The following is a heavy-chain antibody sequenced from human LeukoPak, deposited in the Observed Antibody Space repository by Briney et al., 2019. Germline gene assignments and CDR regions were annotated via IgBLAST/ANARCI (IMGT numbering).Heavy chain of an antibody. V-gene: IGHV3-30*03. CDR1: GFTFSSYG. CDR2: ISYDGSNK. D-gene: IGHD2-15*01. J-gene: IGHJ3*02. Sequence: GGPLRLSCAASGFTFSSYGMHWVRQAPGKGLEWVAVISYDGSNKYYADSVKGRFTISRDNSKNTLYLQMNSLRAEDTAVYYCAMGVRYCSGGSCYSLYDAFDIWGQGTMVTVSS. CDR3: AMGVRYCSGGSCYSLYDAFDI.